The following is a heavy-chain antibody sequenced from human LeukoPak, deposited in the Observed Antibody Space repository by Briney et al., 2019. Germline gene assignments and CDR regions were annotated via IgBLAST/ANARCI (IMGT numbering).Heavy chain of an antibody. Sequence: PGGSLRLSCAASGFTFSSYSMNWVRQAPGKGLEWVSYISSSSSTIYYADSVKGRFTISRDNAKNSLYLQMNSLRAEDTAVYYCARAVREATPPYYFDYWGQGTLVTVSS. CDR3: ARAVREATPPYYFDY. CDR1: GFTFSSYS. J-gene: IGHJ4*02. CDR2: ISSSSSTI. D-gene: IGHD5-24*01. V-gene: IGHV3-48*01.